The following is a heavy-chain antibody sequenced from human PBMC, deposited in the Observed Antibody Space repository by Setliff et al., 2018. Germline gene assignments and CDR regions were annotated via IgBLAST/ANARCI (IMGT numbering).Heavy chain of an antibody. D-gene: IGHD3-22*01. V-gene: IGHV1-69*05. CDR3: VREGVDSRSSTDYRYYMDV. J-gene: IGHJ6*03. Sequence: SVKVSCKASGDSFSNYAISWVRQAPGQGLEWMGGTIPMFGTTEYAQKFQGRLTIITDESTNTAFMQLSSLRSDDTAVYYCVREGVDSRSSTDYRYYMDVWGKGTTVTVS. CDR2: TIPMFGTT. CDR1: GDSFSNYA.